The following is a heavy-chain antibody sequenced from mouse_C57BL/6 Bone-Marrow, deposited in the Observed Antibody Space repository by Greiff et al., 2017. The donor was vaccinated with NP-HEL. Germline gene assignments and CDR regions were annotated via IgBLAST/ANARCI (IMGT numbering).Heavy chain of an antibody. V-gene: IGHV5-6*01. Sequence: EVQVVESGGDLAKPGGSLKLSCAASGFTFSSYGMSWVRQTPDKRLEWVATISSGGSYTYYPGSVKGRFTISRDNAKNTLYLQMSSLKSEDTAMYYGARRTIRYFDVWGTGTTVTVSS. CDR2: ISSGGSYT. CDR1: GFTFSSYG. J-gene: IGHJ1*03. D-gene: IGHD1-1*02. CDR3: ARRTIRYFDV.